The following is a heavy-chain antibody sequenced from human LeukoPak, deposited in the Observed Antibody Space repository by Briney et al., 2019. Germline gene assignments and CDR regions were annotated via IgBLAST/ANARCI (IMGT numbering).Heavy chain of an antibody. J-gene: IGHJ4*02. CDR2: IKEDGSEK. V-gene: IGHV3-7*05. Sequence: PGGSLRLSCAASGFSFSDNWMSWVRQAPGKGLEWVANIKEDGSEKNYVDSVKGRFTISRDNAKNSLYLQMISLRAEDTAVYYCAKYFRADSGNYYRSFDYWGQGTLVTVSS. CDR1: GFSFSDNW. D-gene: IGHD1-26*01. CDR3: AKYFRADSGNYYRSFDY.